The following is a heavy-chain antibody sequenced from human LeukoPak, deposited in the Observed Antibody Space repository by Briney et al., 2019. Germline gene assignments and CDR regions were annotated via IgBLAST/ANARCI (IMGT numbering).Heavy chain of an antibody. CDR1: GFTFSIYW. CDR2: INQDGSEK. CDR3: ARDPPSGYDSPGD. D-gene: IGHD3-22*01. Sequence: PGGSLRLSCAASGFTFSIYWMSWVRQAPGKGLEWVANINQDGSEKYYVDSVKGRFTISRDNANNSLYLQMNSLRAEDTAVYYCARDPPSGYDSPGDWGQGTLVIVSS. V-gene: IGHV3-7*01. J-gene: IGHJ4*02.